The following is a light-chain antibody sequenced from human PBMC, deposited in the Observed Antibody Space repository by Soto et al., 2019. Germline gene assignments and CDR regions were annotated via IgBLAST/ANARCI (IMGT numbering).Light chain of an antibody. V-gene: IGKV3-15*01. Sequence: EIGMTQSPATLSVSPGERATLSCRASQSVSSTLAWYQQKPGQAPRLLIYGASTRATGIPERFSGIGSGTEFTLTISRLQSEDLAVYYCQQYDNWLRTFGQGTNLEIK. J-gene: IGKJ2*01. CDR2: GAS. CDR3: QQYDNWLRT. CDR1: QSVSST.